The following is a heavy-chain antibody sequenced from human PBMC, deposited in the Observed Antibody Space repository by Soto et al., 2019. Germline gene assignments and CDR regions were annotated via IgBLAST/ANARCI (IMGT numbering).Heavy chain of an antibody. J-gene: IGHJ4*02. CDR3: TTGLRLFGI. D-gene: IGHD3-10*01. CDR2: IRSKTDGATS. CDR1: GFTFSNYG. Sequence: EVQLVESGGGLVQPGGSLRLSCAASGFTFSNYGMNWVRQAPGKGLEWVGRIRSKTDGATSDYAAPVKGRFTISRGDSKHTLYLKMNSLKADDTAEYYCTTGLRLFGIWGQGTLVTVSS. V-gene: IGHV3-15*07.